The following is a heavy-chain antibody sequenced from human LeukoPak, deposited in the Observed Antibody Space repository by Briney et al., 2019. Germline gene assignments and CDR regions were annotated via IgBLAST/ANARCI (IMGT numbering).Heavy chain of an antibody. D-gene: IGHD1-14*01. V-gene: IGHV3-11*04. CDR2: ISSSGSTI. CDR3: ASYPPRTDYYYYMDV. CDR1: GFTFSDYY. Sequence: PGGSLRLSCAASGFTFSDYYMSWIRQAPGKGLEWVSYISSSGSTIYYADSVKGRFTISRDNAKNSPYLQMNSLRAEDTAVYYCASYPPRTDYYYYMDVWGKGTTVTVSS. J-gene: IGHJ6*03.